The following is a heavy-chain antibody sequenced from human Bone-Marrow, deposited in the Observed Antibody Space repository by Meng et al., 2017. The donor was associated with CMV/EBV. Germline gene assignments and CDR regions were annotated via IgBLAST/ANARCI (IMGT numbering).Heavy chain of an antibody. V-gene: IGHV3-73*01. Sequence: GESLNISCAASGFTFSGSAMHWVRQASGKGLEWVGRIRSKANSYATAYAASVKGRFTISRDDSKNTAYLQMNSLKTEDTAVYYCRILWFGEPRWGGGDYWGQRTLVTVSS. D-gene: IGHD3-10*01. J-gene: IGHJ4*02. CDR2: IRSKANSYAT. CDR3: RILWFGEPRWGGGDY. CDR1: GFTFSGSA.